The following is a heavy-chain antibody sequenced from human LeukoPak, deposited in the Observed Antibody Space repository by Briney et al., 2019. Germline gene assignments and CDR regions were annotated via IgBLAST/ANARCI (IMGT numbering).Heavy chain of an antibody. J-gene: IGHJ4*02. D-gene: IGHD6-13*01. CDR1: GFTFSGSA. V-gene: IGHV3-73*01. CDR2: IRSKANSYAT. Sequence: GGSLRLSCAASGFTFSGSAMHWFRQASGKGLEWVGRIRSKANSYATAYAASVKGRFTISRDDSKNTAYLQMNSLKTEDTAVYYCTRDPSGSSSWHFDYWGQGTLVTVSS. CDR3: TRDPSGSSSWHFDY.